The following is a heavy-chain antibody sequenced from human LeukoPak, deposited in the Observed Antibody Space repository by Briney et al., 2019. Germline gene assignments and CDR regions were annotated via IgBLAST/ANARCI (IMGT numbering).Heavy chain of an antibody. D-gene: IGHD3-22*01. CDR1: GGSISSYY. CDR3: ARSVVIPYYFDY. J-gene: IGHJ4*02. V-gene: IGHV4-59*08. CDR2: IYYSGST. Sequence: SETLSLTCTVSGGSISSYYWSWIRQPPGKGLEWIGYIYYSGSTNYNPSLKSRVTVSVDTSKNQFSLKLSSVTAADTAVYYCARSVVIPYYFDYWGQGALVTVSS.